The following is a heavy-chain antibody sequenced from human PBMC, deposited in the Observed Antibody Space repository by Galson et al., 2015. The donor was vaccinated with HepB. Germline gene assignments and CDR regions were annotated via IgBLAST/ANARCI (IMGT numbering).Heavy chain of an antibody. D-gene: IGHD5-12*01. J-gene: IGHJ3*02. V-gene: IGHV3-30*04. CDR1: GFTFSSYA. CDR2: ISYDGSNK. Sequence: SLRLSCAASGFTFSSYAMHWVRQAPGKGLEWVAVISYDGSNKYYADSVKGRFTISRDNSKNTLYLQMNSLRAEDTAVYYCARDYYADYRRGYSGPINGAFDIWGQGTMVTVSS. CDR3: ARDYYADYRRGYSGPINGAFDI.